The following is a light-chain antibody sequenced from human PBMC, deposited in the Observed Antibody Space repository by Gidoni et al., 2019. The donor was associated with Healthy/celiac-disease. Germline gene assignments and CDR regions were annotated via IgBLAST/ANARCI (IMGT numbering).Light chain of an antibody. V-gene: IGKV2-28*01. J-gene: IGKJ1*01. CDR1: QSLLHSNGYNY. Sequence: DILMTQSPLSLPVTPGEPASISCRSSQSLLHSNGYNYLDWYLQKPGKSQQLLIYLGSNRASGVPDRFSGSGSGTDFTLKISRVEAEDVGVYYCMQALQTPPAFGQGTKVLNQT. CDR3: MQALQTPPA. CDR2: LGS.